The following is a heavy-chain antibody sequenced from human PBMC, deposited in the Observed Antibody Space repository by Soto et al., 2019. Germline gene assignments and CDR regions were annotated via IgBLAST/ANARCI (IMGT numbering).Heavy chain of an antibody. V-gene: IGHV2-5*02. D-gene: IGHD3-10*01. J-gene: IGHJ6*02. CDR1: GFSLNTGGVG. Sequence: ITLKESGPTLVKPTQTLTLTCTFSGFSLNTGGVGVGWVRQPRGKAMEWLALIYWDDDERYRPSLRSRLNITKDTINNQVIITTNNSDREDTATYSCVRNWRYYGGDYYYGMDAWGQETTVTVSS. CDR2: IYWDDDE. CDR3: VRNWRYYGGDYYYGMDA.